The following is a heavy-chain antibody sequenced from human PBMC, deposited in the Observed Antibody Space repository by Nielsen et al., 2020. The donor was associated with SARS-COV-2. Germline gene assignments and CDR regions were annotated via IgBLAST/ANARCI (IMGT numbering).Heavy chain of an antibody. CDR3: ARSHSGSYRNAFDI. CDR1: GFTFSSYA. CDR2: ISYDGSNK. D-gene: IGHD1-26*01. J-gene: IGHJ3*02. V-gene: IGHV3-30-3*01. Sequence: GGSLRLSCAASGFTFSSYAMHWVRQAPGKGLEWVPFISYDGSNKYYAASVKGRFTISRDNSKNTLYLQMNSLRAEDTAVYYCARSHSGSYRNAFDIWGQGTMVTVSS.